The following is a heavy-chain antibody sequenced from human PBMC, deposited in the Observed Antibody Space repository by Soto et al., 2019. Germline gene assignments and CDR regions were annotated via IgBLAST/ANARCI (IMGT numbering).Heavy chain of an antibody. CDR1: GFTFSGYA. CDR2: ITAGSEDT. J-gene: IGHJ6*02. CDR3: VRGHCTSMNCYGLGKPTSGTENIYGVDV. Sequence: GGSLRLSCAASGFTFSGYAMSWVRQAPGKGPEWVSFITAGSEDTSYADSVKGRFTISRDNSRNTLYLQMNSLRVGDTAVYYCVRGHCTSMNCYGLGKPTSGTENIYGVDVWGQGTTVTVSS. V-gene: IGHV3-23*01. D-gene: IGHD1-1*01.